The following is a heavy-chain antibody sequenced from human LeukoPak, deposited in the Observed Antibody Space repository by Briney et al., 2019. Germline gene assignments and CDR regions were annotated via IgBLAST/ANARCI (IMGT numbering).Heavy chain of an antibody. V-gene: IGHV4-34*01. D-gene: IGHD3-10*01. J-gene: IGHJ3*02. CDR2: IKHSGST. CDR3: AVGSLFDI. Sequence: SETLSLTCAVCGGSFSGYYWSWIRQPPGKGLEWIGEIKHSGSTKYNPFHRRLITTSVDTNKNQFSLKLSSVAAATTAVYYCAVGSLFDIWGQGTMVTVSS. CDR1: GGSFSGYY.